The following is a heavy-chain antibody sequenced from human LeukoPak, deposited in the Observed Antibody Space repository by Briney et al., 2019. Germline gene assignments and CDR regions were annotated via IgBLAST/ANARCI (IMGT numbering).Heavy chain of an antibody. CDR1: GFTFSSYW. D-gene: IGHD1-7*01. Sequence: PGGSLRLSCAASGFTFSSYWMSWVRQAPGKGLEWVANIRQDGSEKYYVDSVKGRFTISRDNAKNSLYLQMNSLRAEDTAVYYCARDRDNWSYRHLEFDYWGQGTLVTVSS. V-gene: IGHV3-7*01. CDR2: IRQDGSEK. J-gene: IGHJ4*02. CDR3: ARDRDNWSYRHLEFDY.